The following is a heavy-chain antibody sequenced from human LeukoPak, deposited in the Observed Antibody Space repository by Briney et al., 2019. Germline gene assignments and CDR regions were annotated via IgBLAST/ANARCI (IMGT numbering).Heavy chain of an antibody. Sequence: PGGSLRLSCAASGFTFSSYSMNWVRQAPGKGLEWVSYISSSSSTIYYADSVKGRFTISRDNAKNSLYLQMNSLRAEDTAVYYCARGRRYYDFWSGYYYDYWGQGTLVTVSS. CDR3: ARGRRYYDFWSGYYYDY. D-gene: IGHD3-3*01. J-gene: IGHJ4*02. CDR1: GFTFSSYS. V-gene: IGHV3-48*04. CDR2: ISSSSSTI.